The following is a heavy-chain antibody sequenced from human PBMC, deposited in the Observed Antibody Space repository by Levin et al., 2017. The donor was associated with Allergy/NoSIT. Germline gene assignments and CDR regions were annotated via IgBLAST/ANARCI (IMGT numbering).Heavy chain of an antibody. CDR2: INDRGDDT. V-gene: IGHV3-23*01. D-gene: IGHD1-20*01. CDR1: GFTFSKYA. CDR3: AKFYDWNSDF. J-gene: IGHJ4*02. Sequence: PGGSLRLSCVASGFTFSKYAMSWVRKAPGKGLEWVSAINDRGDDTYYADSVMGRSTISRDNSRNTLYLQMHSLRAEDTAVYYCAKFYDWNSDFWGQGTLVTVSS.